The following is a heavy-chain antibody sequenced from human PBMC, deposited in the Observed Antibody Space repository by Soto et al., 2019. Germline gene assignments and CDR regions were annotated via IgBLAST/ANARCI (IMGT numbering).Heavy chain of an antibody. D-gene: IGHD2-15*01. J-gene: IGHJ4*02. CDR1: GFTFSRYA. CDR3: ATDRALGGGSWWDY. Sequence: EVQLLESGGGLVQPGGSLRLSCAASGFTFSRYAMSWVRQAPGKGLECVSAISGSGGGTFYPYSVRGRFTISRDNSKNTLYLKRNSLRVEYTAVYYCATDRALGGGSWWDYWGQGSVVTVSA. CDR2: ISGSGGGT. V-gene: IGHV3-23*01.